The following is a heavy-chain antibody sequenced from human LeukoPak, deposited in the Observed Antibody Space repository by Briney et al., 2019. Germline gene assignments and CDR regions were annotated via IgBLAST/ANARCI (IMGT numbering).Heavy chain of an antibody. J-gene: IGHJ4*02. Sequence: GESLKISCKGSGYSFTSYWIGWVRQLAGKGVGWMGIIYPGDSDTRYSPSFQGQVTISADKSISTAYLQWSSLKASDTAMYYCARGGYSQGPLIDYWGQGTLVTVSS. D-gene: IGHD5-12*01. CDR3: ARGGYSQGPLIDY. V-gene: IGHV5-51*01. CDR2: IYPGDSDT. CDR1: GYSFTSYW.